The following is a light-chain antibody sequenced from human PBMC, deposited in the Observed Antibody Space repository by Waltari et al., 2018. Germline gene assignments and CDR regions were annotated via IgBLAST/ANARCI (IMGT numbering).Light chain of an antibody. Sequence: QSVLTQPPSASGTPGQRVTISCSGSSSNIGTNTVTWYQLYPGTAPKTVRFANYHRPSGVPDRFTASKSGTSASLVISGLQSEDEADYFCATWDDSLSGRVFGGGTKVTVL. V-gene: IGLV1-44*01. CDR3: ATWDDSLSGRV. J-gene: IGLJ3*02. CDR2: ANY. CDR1: SSNIGTNT.